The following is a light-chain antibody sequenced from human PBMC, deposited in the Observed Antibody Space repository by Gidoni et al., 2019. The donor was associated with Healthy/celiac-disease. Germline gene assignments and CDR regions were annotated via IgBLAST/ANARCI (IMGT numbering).Light chain of an antibody. Sequence: EIVLTQSPATLSLSPGERATLSCRASQSVSSYLAWYQQKPGQAPRLLIYDASNRATGIPARFSGSGSGTDFTLTLSSLEPEDFAVYYCQSRTFGGXTKVEIK. CDR2: DAS. V-gene: IGKV3-11*01. CDR1: QSVSSY. CDR3: QSRT. J-gene: IGKJ4*01.